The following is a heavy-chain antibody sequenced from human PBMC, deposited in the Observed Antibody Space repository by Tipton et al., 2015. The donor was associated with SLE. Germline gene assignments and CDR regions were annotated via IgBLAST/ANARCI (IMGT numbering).Heavy chain of an antibody. V-gene: IGHV4-39*07. J-gene: IGHJ3*02. CDR2: IYYSGST. CDR3: ASLLYSGYDYGAFDI. CDR1: GGSISSSSYY. D-gene: IGHD5-12*01. Sequence: TLSLTCTVSGGSISSSSYYWGWIRQPPGKGLEWMGSIYYSGSTYYNPSLKSRVTISEDTSKNQFSLKLGSVTAADTAVYYCASLLYSGYDYGAFDIWGQGTMVTVSS.